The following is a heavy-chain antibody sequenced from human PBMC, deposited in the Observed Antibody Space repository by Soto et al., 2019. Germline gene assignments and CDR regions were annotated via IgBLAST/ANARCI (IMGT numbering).Heavy chain of an antibody. J-gene: IGHJ6*02. CDR2: IIPIFGTA. CDR1: GGTFSSYA. CDR3: ASVHLAGGSGSYPPNYYYYGMDV. D-gene: IGHD3-10*01. Sequence: ASVKVSCKASGGTFSSYAISWVRQAPGQGLEWMGGIIPIFGTANYAQKFQGRVTITADESTSTAYMELSSLRSEDTAVYYCASVHLAGGSGSYPPNYYYYGMDVWGQGTTVTVSS. V-gene: IGHV1-69*13.